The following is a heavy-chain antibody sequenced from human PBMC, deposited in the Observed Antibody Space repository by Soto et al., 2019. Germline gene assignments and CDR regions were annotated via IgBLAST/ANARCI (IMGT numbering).Heavy chain of an antibody. V-gene: IGHV3-33*01. Sequence: GGSLRLSCAASGFTFSSYGMHWVRQAPGKGLEWVAVIWYDGSNKYYADSVKGRFTISRDNSKNTLYLQMNSLRAEDTAVYYCARRGGDYLGMDVWGQGTTVTVSS. J-gene: IGHJ6*02. CDR2: IWYDGSNK. CDR1: GFTFSSYG. D-gene: IGHD4-17*01. CDR3: ARRGGDYLGMDV.